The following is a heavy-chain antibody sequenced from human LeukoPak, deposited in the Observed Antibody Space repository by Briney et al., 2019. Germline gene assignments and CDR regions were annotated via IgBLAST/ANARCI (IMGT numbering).Heavy chain of an antibody. Sequence: SETLSLTCAVSGGSISSGGYSWSWIRQPPGKGLEWIGYIYYSGSTNYNPSLKSRVTISVDTSKNQFSLKLSSVTAADTAVYYCARAPGSSWYEGDNWFDPWGQGTLVTVSS. CDR2: IYYSGST. J-gene: IGHJ5*02. D-gene: IGHD6-13*01. V-gene: IGHV4-61*08. CDR1: GGSISSGGYS. CDR3: ARAPGSSWYEGDNWFDP.